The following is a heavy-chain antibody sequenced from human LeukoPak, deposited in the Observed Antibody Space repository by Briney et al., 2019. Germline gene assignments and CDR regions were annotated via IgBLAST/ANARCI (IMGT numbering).Heavy chain of an antibody. V-gene: IGHV4-38-2*01. Sequence: PSETLSLTCSVSVYSISSGYYWGWIRPPPGRGLEWSGCIYHSGSTYYNPSLKSRVNISVDTSKNHLSLYLRSVTAAHTAVYYCASSSEDYDFWSGYLNFDYWGQGTLVTVSS. CDR1: VYSISSGYY. CDR2: IYHSGST. D-gene: IGHD3-3*01. J-gene: IGHJ4*02. CDR3: ASSSEDYDFWSGYLNFDY.